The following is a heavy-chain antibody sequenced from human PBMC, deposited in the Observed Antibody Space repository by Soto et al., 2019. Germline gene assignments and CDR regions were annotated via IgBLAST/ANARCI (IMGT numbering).Heavy chain of an antibody. CDR3: GPSLAGAGPDWFDP. Sequence: GGSLKLSCAASGFTFSSYSMNWVRQAPGKGLEWVSSISSSSSYIYYADSVKGRFTISRDNAKNSLYLQMNSLRAEDTAVYYCGPSLAGAGPDWFDPWGQGTLVTVSS. J-gene: IGHJ5*02. CDR1: GFTFSSYS. V-gene: IGHV3-21*01. D-gene: IGHD6-19*01. CDR2: ISSSSSYI.